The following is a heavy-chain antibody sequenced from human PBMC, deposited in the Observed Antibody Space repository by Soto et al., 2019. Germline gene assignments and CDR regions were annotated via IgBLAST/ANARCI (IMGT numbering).Heavy chain of an antibody. CDR2: IYHSGST. CDR1: GGSISSGGYS. D-gene: IGHD6-19*01. V-gene: IGHV4-30-2*05. Sequence: SETLSLTCAFSGGSISSGGYSWSWIRQPPGKGLEWIGYIYHSGSTYYNPSLKSRVTISVDTSKNQFSLKLSSVTAADTAVYYCARAVADPTDYYYGMDVWGQGTTVTVSS. CDR3: ARAVADPTDYYYGMDV. J-gene: IGHJ6*02.